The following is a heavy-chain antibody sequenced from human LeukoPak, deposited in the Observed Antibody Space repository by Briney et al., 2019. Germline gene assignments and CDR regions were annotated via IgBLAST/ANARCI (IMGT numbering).Heavy chain of an antibody. D-gene: IGHD6-6*01. Sequence: PGGSLRLSCATSGFTFNNYAMTWVRQAPGKGLEWVSHITGGGDGAYYADSVKGRFTISRDNSKNTLYLQMNSLRVEDTAVYYCARGPRPDYWGQGTLVTVAS. V-gene: IGHV3-23*01. CDR1: GFTFNNYA. CDR2: ITGGGDGA. J-gene: IGHJ4*02. CDR3: ARGPRPDY.